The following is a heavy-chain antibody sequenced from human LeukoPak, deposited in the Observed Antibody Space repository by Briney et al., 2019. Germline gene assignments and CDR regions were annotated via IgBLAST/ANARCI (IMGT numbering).Heavy chain of an antibody. D-gene: IGHD3-16*02. V-gene: IGHV4-59*11. Sequence: SETLSLTCTVSGGRINNHYWTWIRQPPGKGLEWLGYIYYSGTTNYNPSLKSRVTISVDTSKNQFSLKLSSVTAADTAVYYCAREKIMITFGGVIVTQHAFDIWGQGTMVTVSS. J-gene: IGHJ3*02. CDR3: AREKIMITFGGVIVTQHAFDI. CDR2: IYYSGTT. CDR1: GGRINNHY.